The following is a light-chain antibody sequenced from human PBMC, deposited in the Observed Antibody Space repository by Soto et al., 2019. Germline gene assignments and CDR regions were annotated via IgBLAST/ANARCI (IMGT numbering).Light chain of an antibody. V-gene: IGLV2-8*01. J-gene: IGLJ3*02. CDR1: SSDVGGYDF. CDR3: RSYEGSNTWV. CDR2: DVS. Sequence: QSALTQPPSASGSPGQSVTISCTGTSSDVGGYDFVSWYQHHPGKAPKLMIFDVSKRPSGVPDRFSGSKSGNTASLAVSGLQAEDEADYYCRSYEGSNTWVFGGGTKVTVL.